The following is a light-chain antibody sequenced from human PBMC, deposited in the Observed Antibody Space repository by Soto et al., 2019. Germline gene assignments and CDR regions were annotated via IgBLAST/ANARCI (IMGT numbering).Light chain of an antibody. J-gene: IGLJ2*01. CDR3: CSYAGSYTLV. Sequence: QSALTQPRSVSGSPGQSVTISCTGTSSDVGGYNYASWYQQHPGKAPKLMIYDVSKRPSGVPDRFSGSKSGNTASLTISGLQAEDEADYYCCSYAGSYTLVFGGGT. V-gene: IGLV2-11*01. CDR2: DVS. CDR1: SSDVGGYNY.